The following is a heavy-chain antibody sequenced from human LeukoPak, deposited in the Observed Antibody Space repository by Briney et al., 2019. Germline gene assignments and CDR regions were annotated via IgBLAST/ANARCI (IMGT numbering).Heavy chain of an antibody. V-gene: IGHV1-24*01. J-gene: IGHJ4*02. CDR2: FDPEDGET. Sequence: ASVKVSCKVSGYTLTELSMHWVRQAPGKGLEWMGGFDPEDGETVYAQKFQGRVTMTEDTSTDTAYMELSSLRSEDTAVYYCATRVDMVRGVIILDYWGQGTLVTVSS. D-gene: IGHD3-10*01. CDR1: GYTLTELS. CDR3: ATRVDMVRGVIILDY.